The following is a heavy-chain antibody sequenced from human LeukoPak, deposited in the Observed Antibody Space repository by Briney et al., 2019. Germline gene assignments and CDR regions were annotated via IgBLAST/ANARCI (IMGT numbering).Heavy chain of an antibody. D-gene: IGHD3-10*01. CDR3: ARVPDYYGSGSYSAIDY. J-gene: IGHJ4*02. CDR2: IYYSGST. V-gene: IGHV4-59*01. CDR1: GGSISSYY. Sequence: PSETLSLTCTVSGGSISSYYWSWIRQPPGKGLEWIGYIYYSGSTNYNPSLKSRVTISVDTSKNQFSLKLSSVTAADTAVYYCARVPDYYGSGSYSAIDYWGQGTLVTVSS.